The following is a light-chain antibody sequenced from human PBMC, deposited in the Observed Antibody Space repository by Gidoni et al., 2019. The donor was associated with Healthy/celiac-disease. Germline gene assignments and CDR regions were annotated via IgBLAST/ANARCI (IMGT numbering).Light chain of an antibody. Sequence: EIVMTPSPATLSVSPGERATLSCRASQSVSSNLAWYQQKPGQAPRLLIYGASTRATGIPARFSGSGSGTEFNLTISSLQSEEFAVYYCQQYNNWPTCGQXTKVEIK. J-gene: IGKJ1*01. V-gene: IGKV3-15*01. CDR3: QQYNNWPT. CDR1: QSVSSN. CDR2: GAS.